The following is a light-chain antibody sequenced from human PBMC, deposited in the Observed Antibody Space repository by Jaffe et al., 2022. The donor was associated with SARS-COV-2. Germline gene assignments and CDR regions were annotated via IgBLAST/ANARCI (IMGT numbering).Light chain of an antibody. Sequence: DIQMTQSPSSLSATVGDRVIITCQASQDIRNYLNWYQQKPGKAPKLLIYDASNLEAGVPSRFSGSGSGTDFIFLINSLQPEDIATYYCQQYDDVPRTFGQGTKVEI. V-gene: IGKV1-33*01. CDR3: QQYDDVPRT. J-gene: IGKJ1*01. CDR2: DAS. CDR1: QDIRNY.